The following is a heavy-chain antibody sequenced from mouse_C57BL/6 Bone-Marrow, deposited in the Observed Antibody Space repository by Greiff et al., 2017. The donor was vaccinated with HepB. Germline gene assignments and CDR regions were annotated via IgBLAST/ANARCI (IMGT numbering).Heavy chain of an antibody. Sequence: VQLQQPGAELVRPGSSVKLSCKASGYTFTSYWMDWVKQRPGQGLEWIGNIYPSDSETHYNQKFKDKATLTVDKSSSTAYMQLSSLTSEDSAVYYGARGDGYADGRLFDYWGQGTTLTVSS. J-gene: IGHJ2*01. V-gene: IGHV1-61*01. CDR3: ARGDGYADGRLFDY. CDR2: IYPSDSET. CDR1: GYTFTSYW. D-gene: IGHD2-2*01.